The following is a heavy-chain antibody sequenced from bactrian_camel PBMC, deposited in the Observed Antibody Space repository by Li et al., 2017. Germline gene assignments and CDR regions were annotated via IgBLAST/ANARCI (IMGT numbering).Heavy chain of an antibody. CDR2: IDGDGST. CDR1: YTRHDYC. J-gene: IGHJ6*01. Sequence: HVQLVESGGGSVQAGGSLRLSCSSGYTRHDYCMAWFRQAPGKEREVVAIIDGDGSTAYADSVKGRFTISRDNAKNTLYLQMNSLKTEDTAVYYCATWWSVGFWGQGTQVTVS. D-gene: IGHD7*01. V-gene: IGHV3S60*01. CDR3: ATWWSVGF.